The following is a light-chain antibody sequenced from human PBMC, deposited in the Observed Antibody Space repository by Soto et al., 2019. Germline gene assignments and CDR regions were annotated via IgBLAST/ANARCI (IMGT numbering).Light chain of an antibody. CDR2: EVS. CDR3: SSFSSITREV. CDR1: CSDVGGYSY. Sequence: QSVLTQPASVSGSPGQSITISCTGTCSDVGGYSYVSWYQQHPGKTPKLMIYEVSNRPSGVSHRFSGSKSGNTASLTISGLQTEDEADYYCSSFSSITREVFGGGTKVTVL. J-gene: IGLJ2*01. V-gene: IGLV2-14*01.